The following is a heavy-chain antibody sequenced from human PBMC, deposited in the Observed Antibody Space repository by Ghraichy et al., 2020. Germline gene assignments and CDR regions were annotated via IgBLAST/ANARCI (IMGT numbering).Heavy chain of an antibody. D-gene: IGHD2-15*01. Sequence: LSLTCVASEFTFSNYIMHWVRQAPGKGLEYVSAINSNGDSTYYADSVKDRFTISRDNSKNTLYLQMGSLRAEDMAVCYCARAGGSSLYYDYMDVWGKGTTVTVSS. CDR3: ARAGGSSLYYDYMDV. CDR2: INSNGDST. V-gene: IGHV3-64*02. CDR1: EFTFSNYI. J-gene: IGHJ6*03.